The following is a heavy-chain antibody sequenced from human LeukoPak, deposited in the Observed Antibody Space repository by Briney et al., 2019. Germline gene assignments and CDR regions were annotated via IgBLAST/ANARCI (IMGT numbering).Heavy chain of an antibody. CDR2: IYYSGST. Sequence: PSETLSLTCTVSGGSISSYYWSWIRQPPGKGLEWIGYIYYSGSTNYNPSLKSRVTISVDTSKNQFSLKLSSVTAADTAVYYCARDLVFHWGQETLVTVSS. V-gene: IGHV4-59*01. CDR1: GGSISSYY. J-gene: IGHJ4*02. CDR3: ARDLVFH.